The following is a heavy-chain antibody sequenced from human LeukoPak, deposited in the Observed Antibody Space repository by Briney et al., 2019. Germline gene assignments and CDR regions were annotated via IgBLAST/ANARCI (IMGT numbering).Heavy chain of an antibody. Sequence: GGSLRLSCAASGFTFSDYYMSWIRQAPGKGLEWVSYISSSAATIYYADSVKGRFTISRDNAKKPLYLQMNSLRAEDTAVYYCPRGPYDYVWGSYRRDYFDYWGQGTLVTVSS. CDR2: ISSSAATI. V-gene: IGHV3-11*04. D-gene: IGHD3-16*02. CDR1: GFTFSDYY. J-gene: IGHJ4*02. CDR3: PRGPYDYVWGSYRRDYFDY.